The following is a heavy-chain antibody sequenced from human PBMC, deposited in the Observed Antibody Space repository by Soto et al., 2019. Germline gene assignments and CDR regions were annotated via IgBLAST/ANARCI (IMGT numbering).Heavy chain of an antibody. CDR1: GGTFSSYA. D-gene: IGHD6-6*01. CDR2: IIPIFGTA. J-gene: IGHJ6*02. Sequence: QVQLVQSGAEVKKPGSSVKVSCKASGGTFSSYAISWVRQAPGQGLEWMGGIIPIFGTANYAQKFQGRVTITADESTSTAYMELSSLRSEDTAVYYCASHGLRAARSDYYYYGIDVWGQGTTVTVSS. CDR3: ASHGLRAARSDYYYYGIDV. V-gene: IGHV1-69*12.